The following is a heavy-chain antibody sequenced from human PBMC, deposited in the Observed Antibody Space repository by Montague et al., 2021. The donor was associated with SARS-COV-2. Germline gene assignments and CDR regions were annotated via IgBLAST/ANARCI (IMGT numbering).Heavy chain of an antibody. CDR3: ARDNLERSSGWYDGFDY. Sequence: SLRLSCAASGFTFSTYTMHWVRQAPGKGLEWVALISYDENNEYYADSXKGRFTISRDNSKNTLFLQMNSLRAEDTAVYYCARDNLERSSGWYDGFDYWGQGTLLAVSS. V-gene: IGHV3-30-3*01. D-gene: IGHD6-19*01. CDR1: GFTFSTYT. J-gene: IGHJ4*02. CDR2: ISYDENNE.